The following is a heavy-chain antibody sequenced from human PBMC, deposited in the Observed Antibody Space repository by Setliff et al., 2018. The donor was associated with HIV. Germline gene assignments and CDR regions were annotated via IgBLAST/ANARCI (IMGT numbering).Heavy chain of an antibody. Sequence: GESLKISCKGSGYTFTSDDINWVRQATGQGLEWMGWMNPNSANTGYAQRFQGRVTMTRNTSISTAYMELSSLRSEDTAVYYCARGRGGTKRENWFDPWGQGTLVTVSS. D-gene: IGHD3-16*01. V-gene: IGHV1-8*02. CDR3: ARGRGGTKRENWFDP. CDR1: GYTFTSDD. J-gene: IGHJ5*02. CDR2: MNPNSANT.